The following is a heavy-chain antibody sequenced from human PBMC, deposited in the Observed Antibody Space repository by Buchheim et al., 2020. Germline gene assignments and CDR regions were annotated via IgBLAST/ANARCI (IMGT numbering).Heavy chain of an antibody. CDR1: GYTFTGYY. V-gene: IGHV1-2*02. Sequence: QVQLVQSGAEVKKPGASVKVSCKASGYTFTGYYMHWVRQAPGQGLEWMGWINPNSGGTNYAQKFQGRVTMTRDTSISPAYMELSRLRSDDTAVYYCAREFDILTGYYIRNRWFDPWGQGTL. J-gene: IGHJ5*02. CDR2: INPNSGGT. D-gene: IGHD3-9*01. CDR3: AREFDILTGYYIRNRWFDP.